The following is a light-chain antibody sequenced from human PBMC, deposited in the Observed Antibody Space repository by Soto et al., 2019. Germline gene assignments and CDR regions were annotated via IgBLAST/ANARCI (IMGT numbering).Light chain of an antibody. J-gene: IGLJ1*01. CDR2: EVS. CDR3: SSSGGSPTYV. Sequence: QSALTQPASVSGSPGQSVTISCTGTSSDVGTYNFVSWYQQHPGKVPKLMIYEVSERPSGVSHRFSGSKSGNTASLTISGLQAEDEADYYCSSSGGSPTYVFGTGTKLTVL. CDR1: SSDVGTYNF. V-gene: IGLV2-23*02.